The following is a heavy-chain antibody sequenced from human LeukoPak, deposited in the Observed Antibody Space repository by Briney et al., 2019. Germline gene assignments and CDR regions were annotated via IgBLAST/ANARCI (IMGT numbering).Heavy chain of an antibody. CDR2: ISWNSGSI. J-gene: IGHJ4*02. V-gene: IGHV3-9*01. CDR3: AKDIGYDILTTGGNFDY. CDR1: GFTFDDYA. D-gene: IGHD3-9*01. Sequence: GRSLRLSCAASGFTFDDYAMHWVRQAPGKGLEWASGISWNSGSIGYADSVKGRFTISRDNAKNSLYLQMNSLRAEGTALYYCAKDIGYDILTTGGNFDYWGQGTLVTVSS.